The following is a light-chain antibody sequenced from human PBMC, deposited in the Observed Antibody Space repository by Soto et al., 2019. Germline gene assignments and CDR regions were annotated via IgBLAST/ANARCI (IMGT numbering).Light chain of an antibody. CDR2: LGS. Sequence: DIVMIQSPLSLPVTPGEPASISCRSSQSLLHSNGYNYLDWYLQKPGQSPQLLIYLGSNRASGVPDRFSGSGSGTDFTLKISRVEAEDVGLYYCMQALQAPYTFGQGTKVDIK. J-gene: IGKJ2*01. V-gene: IGKV2-28*01. CDR1: QSLLHSNGYNY. CDR3: MQALQAPYT.